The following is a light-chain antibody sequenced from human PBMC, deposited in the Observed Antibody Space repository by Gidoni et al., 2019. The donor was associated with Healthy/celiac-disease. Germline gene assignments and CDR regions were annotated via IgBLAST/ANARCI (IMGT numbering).Light chain of an antibody. J-gene: IGKJ3*01. Sequence: EIVTTQSPLTLPSTPGEPASISCRSSQSLLHSNGYHYLGWYLQKPGQSPQLLIYLGSNRASGVPDRFSGSGSGTDFTLKISRVEAEDFGVYYCMQALQTPFTFGPXTKVDIK. CDR1: QSLLHSNGYHY. CDR3: MQALQTPFT. V-gene: IGKV2-28*01. CDR2: LGS.